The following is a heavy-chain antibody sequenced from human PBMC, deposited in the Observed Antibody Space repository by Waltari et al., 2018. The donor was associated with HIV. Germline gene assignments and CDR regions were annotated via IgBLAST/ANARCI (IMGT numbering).Heavy chain of an antibody. V-gene: IGHV4-39*01. CDR1: GGSISSSSYY. CDR3: ASLSEYYDILTGYYPA. Sequence: QLQLQESGPGLVKPSETLSLTCTVSGGSISSSSYYWGWIRQPPGKGLEWIGSIYYSGSTYYNPSLKSRVTISVDTSKNQFSLKLSSVTAADTAVYYCASLSEYYDILTGYYPAWGQGTLVTVSS. J-gene: IGHJ5*02. D-gene: IGHD3-9*01. CDR2: IYYSGST.